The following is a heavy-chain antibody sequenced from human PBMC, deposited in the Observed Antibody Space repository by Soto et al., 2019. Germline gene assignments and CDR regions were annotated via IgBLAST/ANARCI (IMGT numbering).Heavy chain of an antibody. Sequence: PSETLSLTCTVSGGSISSSSYYWGWIRQPPGKGLEWIGSIYYSGSTYYNPSLKSRVTISVDTSKNQFSLKLSSVTAADTAVYYCASGMVRGVKLYYYGMDVWGQGTTVTV. CDR3: ASGMVRGVKLYYYGMDV. CDR2: IYYSGST. CDR1: GGSISSSSYY. D-gene: IGHD3-10*01. J-gene: IGHJ6*02. V-gene: IGHV4-39*01.